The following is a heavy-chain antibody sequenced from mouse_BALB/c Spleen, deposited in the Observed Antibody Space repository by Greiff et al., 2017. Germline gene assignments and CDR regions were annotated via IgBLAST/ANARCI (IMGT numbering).Heavy chain of an antibody. D-gene: IGHD3-1*01. CDR2: ISYSGST. J-gene: IGHJ2*01. CDR1: GYSITSDYA. Sequence: EVKLMESGPGLVKPSQSLSLTCTVTGYSITSDYAWNWIRQFPGNKLEWMGYISYSGSTSYNPSLKSRISITRDTSKNQFFLQLNSVTTEDTATYYCARSGTSAYFDYWGQGTTLTVSS. V-gene: IGHV3-2*02. CDR3: ARSGTSAYFDY.